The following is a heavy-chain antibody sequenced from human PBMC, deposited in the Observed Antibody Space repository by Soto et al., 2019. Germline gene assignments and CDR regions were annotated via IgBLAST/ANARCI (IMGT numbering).Heavy chain of an antibody. CDR1: GGTFTTYD. CDR3: ARDRSSSWYHGTFDFDS. J-gene: IGHJ4*02. V-gene: IGHV1-69*06. Sequence: QVQLVQSGAEVRKPGSSVKVSCKASGGTFTTYDISWVRQAPGQGLEWMGGIIPLFDATKYAQKFQGRVTITADKSTGTAYMELSSLRSEDTAMYYCARDRSSSWYHGTFDFDSWGQGTLFTVSS. D-gene: IGHD6-19*01. CDR2: IIPLFDAT.